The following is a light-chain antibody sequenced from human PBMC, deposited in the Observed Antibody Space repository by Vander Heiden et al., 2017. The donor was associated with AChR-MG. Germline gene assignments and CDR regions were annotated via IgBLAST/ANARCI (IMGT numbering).Light chain of an antibody. Sequence: SLVLTQPPSVSVAPGQTARIPCGGDNIGITTVHWYQQKPGQAPVLVVSDDSNRPSGIPDRFSGSNSGNTATLTISRVEVGDEADYYCQVWDRVRNHVLFGGGAKLTGL. CDR3: QVWDRVRNHVL. CDR1: NIGITT. J-gene: IGLJ2*01. V-gene: IGLV3-21*02. CDR2: DDS.